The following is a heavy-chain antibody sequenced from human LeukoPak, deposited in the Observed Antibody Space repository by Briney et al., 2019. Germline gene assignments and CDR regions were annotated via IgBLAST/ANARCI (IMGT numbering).Heavy chain of an antibody. CDR2: ISYNGRNE. V-gene: IGHV3-30*04. Sequence: PGGSLRLSCVGSGFDFSSYTMNWVRQAPGKGLERLTFISYNGRNEFYADSVKGRFTVSRDNSKNTLYLQMNSLRAEDTAVYYCAKAIVVVVAAPTDYWGQGTLVTVSS. CDR3: AKAIVVVVAAPTDY. J-gene: IGHJ4*02. D-gene: IGHD2-15*01. CDR1: GFDFSSYT.